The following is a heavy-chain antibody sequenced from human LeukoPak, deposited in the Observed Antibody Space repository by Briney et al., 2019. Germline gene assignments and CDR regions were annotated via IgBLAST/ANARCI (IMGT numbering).Heavy chain of an antibody. D-gene: IGHD6-13*01. CDR2: NYHSGST. CDR3: ARDQAAAGTIDAEYFQH. Sequence: SETLSLTCTVSGGSISSGGYYWSWIRQAPGKGLEWIGYNYHSGSTYYNPSLKSRVTISVDRSKNQFSLKLSSVTAADTAVYYCARDQAAAGTIDAEYFQHWGQGTLVTVSS. CDR1: GGSISSGGYY. J-gene: IGHJ1*01. V-gene: IGHV4-30-2*01.